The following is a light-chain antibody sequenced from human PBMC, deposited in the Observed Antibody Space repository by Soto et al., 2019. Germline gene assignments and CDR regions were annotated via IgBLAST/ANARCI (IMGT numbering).Light chain of an antibody. CDR2: WSS. V-gene: IGKV4-1*01. Sequence: DIVMTQSPDSLAVSLGERATINCKSSQSVLSSSNNKNFLAGYQQKPGQSPKLLIYWSSTRESGVPDRFSGSGSGTDFTLTISSLQAEDVAVYCCQQYYRFPYTFGQGTKLEIK. CDR1: QSVLSSSNNKNF. J-gene: IGKJ2*01. CDR3: QQYYRFPYT.